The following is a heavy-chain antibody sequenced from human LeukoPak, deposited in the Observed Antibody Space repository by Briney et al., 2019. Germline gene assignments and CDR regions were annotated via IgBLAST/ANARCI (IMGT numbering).Heavy chain of an antibody. Sequence: ASVKVSCKASGYTSTSYYMHWVRQAPGHGLEWMGIINPSGGSTSYAQKFQGRVTMTRDTSTSTVYMELSSLRSEDTAVYYCARKDPSTGFDYWGQGTLVTVSS. CDR2: INPSGGST. CDR1: GYTSTSYY. J-gene: IGHJ4*02. V-gene: IGHV1-46*01. D-gene: IGHD2-2*01. CDR3: ARKDPSTGFDY.